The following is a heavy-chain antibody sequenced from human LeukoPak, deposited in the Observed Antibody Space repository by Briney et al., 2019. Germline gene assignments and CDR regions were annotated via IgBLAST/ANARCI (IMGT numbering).Heavy chain of an antibody. J-gene: IGHJ4*02. V-gene: IGHV3-48*03. D-gene: IGHD1-26*01. Sequence: PGGSLRLSCAASGFTLNVYEMNWVRQAPGMGLERLSYISNSGSTIYYADSVKGRFTISRDNAKKSLYLQMNSLRAEDTAVYYCARGGGSYPFFDYWGQGVLVTVSS. CDR2: ISNSGSTI. CDR1: GFTLNVYE. CDR3: ARGGGSYPFFDY.